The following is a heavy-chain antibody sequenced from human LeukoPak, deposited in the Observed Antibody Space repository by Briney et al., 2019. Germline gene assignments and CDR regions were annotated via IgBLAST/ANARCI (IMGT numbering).Heavy chain of an antibody. D-gene: IGHD6-19*01. J-gene: IGHJ5*02. CDR3: ARGLYHTGWYSSYNWLDP. V-gene: IGHV4-39*01. CDR1: GGSISSSSYY. Sequence: SETLSLTCTVSGGSISSSSYYWGWIRQPPGKGLEWIGSIYYSGSTYYNPSLKSRVTISMDTSKNQFSLQLSSVTAADTAVYYCARGLYHTGWYSSYNWLDPWGQGTLVTVSS. CDR2: IYYSGST.